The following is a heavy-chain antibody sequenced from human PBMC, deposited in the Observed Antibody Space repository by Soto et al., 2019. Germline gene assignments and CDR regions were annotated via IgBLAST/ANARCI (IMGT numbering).Heavy chain of an antibody. J-gene: IGHJ4*02. CDR2: IHYSGST. CDR3: AKTSGGEAFFDY. Sequence: SETLSLTCTVSGGSISSGGYYWSWIRQHPGKGLEWIGYIHYSGSTYYNPSLKSRVTISVDTSKNQFSLKLSSVTAADTAVFYCAKTSGGEAFFDYWGQGILVTVSS. CDR1: GGSISSGGYY. D-gene: IGHD3-16*01. V-gene: IGHV4-61*08.